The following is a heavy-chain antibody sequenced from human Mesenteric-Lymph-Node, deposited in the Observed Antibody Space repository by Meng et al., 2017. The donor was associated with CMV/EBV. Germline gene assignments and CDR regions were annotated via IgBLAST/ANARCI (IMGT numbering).Heavy chain of an antibody. CDR1: GGSFSGYY. J-gene: IGHJ4*02. V-gene: IGHV4-34*01. Sequence: QVPLQLWGAVLLELSETLSLSCAVYGGSFSGYYCSWIRQPPGKGLEWIGEINHSGSTNYNPSLKSRVTISVDTSKNQFSLKLSSVTAADTAVYYCARHQRWLKSEGGFNYWGQGTLVTVSS. CDR3: ARHQRWLKSEGGFNY. CDR2: INHSGST. D-gene: IGHD4-23*01.